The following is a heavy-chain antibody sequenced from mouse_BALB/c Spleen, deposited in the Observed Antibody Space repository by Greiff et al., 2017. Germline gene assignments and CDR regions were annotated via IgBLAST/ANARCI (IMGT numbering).Heavy chain of an antibody. CDR2: ISSGGSYT. J-gene: IGHJ4*01. CDR1: GFTFSSYG. D-gene: IGHD2-14*01. Sequence: EVQGVESGGDLVKPGGSLKLSCAASGFTFSSYGMSWVRQTPDKRLEWVATISSGGSYTYYPDSVKGRFTISRDNAKNTLYLQMSSLKSEDTAMYYCARRGGVLAGAMDYWGQGTSVTVSS. CDR3: ARRGGVLAGAMDY. V-gene: IGHV5-6*01.